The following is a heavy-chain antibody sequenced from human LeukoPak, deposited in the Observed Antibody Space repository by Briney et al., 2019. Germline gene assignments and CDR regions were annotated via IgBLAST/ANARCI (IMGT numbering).Heavy chain of an antibody. CDR3: ARVPNYDSSGYRDY. V-gene: IGHV4-34*01. D-gene: IGHD3-22*01. CDR1: GGSFSGYY. Sequence: SETLSLTRAVYGGSFSGYYWSWIRQPPAPGLEWIGEINHSGSTNYNPSLKSRVTISVDTSKNQFSLKLSSVTAADTAVYYCARVPNYDSSGYRDYWGQGTLVTVSS. J-gene: IGHJ4*02. CDR2: INHSGST.